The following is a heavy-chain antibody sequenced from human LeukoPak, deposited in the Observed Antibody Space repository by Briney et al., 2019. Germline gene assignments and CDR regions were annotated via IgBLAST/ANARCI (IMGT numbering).Heavy chain of an antibody. Sequence: SETLSLTCSVSGGSISRSDHYWSWIRQPPGKGLEWIGYIYYSGITYYNPSLKSRVTISVDTSQNQFSLKLSSVTAADTAVYYCARGGVDTAMAIFDYWGQGTLVTVSS. CDR1: GGSISRSDHY. D-gene: IGHD5-18*01. CDR3: ARGGVDTAMAIFDY. CDR2: IYYSGIT. J-gene: IGHJ4*02. V-gene: IGHV4-30-4*01.